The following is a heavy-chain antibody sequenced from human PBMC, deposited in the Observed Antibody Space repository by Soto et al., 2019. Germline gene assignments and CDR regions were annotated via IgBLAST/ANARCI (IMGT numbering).Heavy chain of an antibody. CDR1: GFTFSSYD. Sequence: PLGVLRLSCAASGFTFSSYDMHWVRQAPGKGLEWVATISYDGSNKYYADSVKGRFTISRDNSENTLYLQMNSLRTEDTAVYYCAKDDVLVVVVARDYHGMDVWGQGTTVTVSS. CDR3: AKDDVLVVVVARDYHGMDV. CDR2: ISYDGSNK. D-gene: IGHD2-15*01. V-gene: IGHV3-30*18. J-gene: IGHJ6*02.